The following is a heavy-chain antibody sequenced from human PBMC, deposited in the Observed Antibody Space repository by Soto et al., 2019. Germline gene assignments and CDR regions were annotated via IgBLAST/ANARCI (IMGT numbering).Heavy chain of an antibody. CDR2: ISSSSSYI. CDR1: GFTFSSYS. V-gene: IGHV3-21*01. CDR3: ARDDKYSSSWYGYYYYYGMDV. J-gene: IGHJ6*02. D-gene: IGHD6-13*01. Sequence: PGGSLRLSCAASGFTFSSYSMNWVRQAPGKGLEWVSSISSSSSYIYYADSVKGRFTISRDNAKNSLYLQMNSLRAEDTAVYYCARDDKYSSSWYGYYYYYGMDVWGQGTTVTVSS.